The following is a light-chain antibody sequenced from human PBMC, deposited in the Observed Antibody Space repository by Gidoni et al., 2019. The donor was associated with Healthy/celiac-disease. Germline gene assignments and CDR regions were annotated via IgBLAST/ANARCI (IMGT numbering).Light chain of an antibody. V-gene: IGKV3-11*01. Sequence: EIVLTHSPATLPLSPGERVPLLCRASQSVSSYLDWYQQKPGQAPRLLIYDASNRATGIPARFSGSGSGTDFTLTISSLEPEDFAVYYCQQRSNWPLTFXGXTKVEIK. CDR1: QSVSSY. J-gene: IGKJ4*01. CDR3: QQRSNWPLT. CDR2: DAS.